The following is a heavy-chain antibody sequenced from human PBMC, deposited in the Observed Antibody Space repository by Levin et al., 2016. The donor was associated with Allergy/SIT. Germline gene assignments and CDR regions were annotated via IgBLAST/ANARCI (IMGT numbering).Heavy chain of an antibody. D-gene: IGHD6-6*01. V-gene: IGHV3-49*04. CDR3: TRDPPVVGSSFDYYGMDV. CDR1: GFTFGDYA. Sequence: GESLKISCTASGFTFGDYAMSWVRQAPGKGLEWVGFIRSKAYGGTTEYAASVKGRFTISRDDSKSIAYLQMNSLKTEDTAVYYCTRDPPVVGSSFDYYGMDVWGQGTTVTVSS. CDR2: IRSKAYGGTT. J-gene: IGHJ6*02.